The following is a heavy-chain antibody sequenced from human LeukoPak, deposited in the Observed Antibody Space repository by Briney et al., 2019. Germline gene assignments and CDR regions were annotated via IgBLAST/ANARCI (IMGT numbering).Heavy chain of an antibody. CDR2: IYTSGST. Sequence: SETLSLTCTVSGGSISSGDYYRNWIRQTAGKGLEWIGRIYTSGSTNYNPSLKSRVTISVDTSKSQFSLKLSSVTAADTAVYYCARDGRFCINGVCSYYYMDVWGKGTTVTVSS. J-gene: IGHJ6*03. CDR1: GGSISSGDYY. CDR3: ARDGRFCINGVCSYYYMDV. V-gene: IGHV4-61*02. D-gene: IGHD2-8*01.